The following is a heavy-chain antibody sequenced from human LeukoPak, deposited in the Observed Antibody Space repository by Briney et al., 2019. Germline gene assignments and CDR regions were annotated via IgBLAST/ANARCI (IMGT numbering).Heavy chain of an antibody. CDR3: AKDPQWEPPNWFDP. J-gene: IGHJ5*02. V-gene: IGHV3-21*04. CDR2: ISSSSSYI. Sequence: GGSLRLSCAASGFTFSSYSMNWVRQAPGKGLEWVSSISSSSSYIYYADSVKGRFTISRDNAKNSLYLQMNSLRAEDTAVYYCAKDPQWEPPNWFDPWGQGTLVTVSS. CDR1: GFTFSSYS. D-gene: IGHD1-26*01.